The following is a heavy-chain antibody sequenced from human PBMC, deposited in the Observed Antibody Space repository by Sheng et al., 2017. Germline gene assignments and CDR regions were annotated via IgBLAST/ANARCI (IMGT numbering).Heavy chain of an antibody. CDR3: ARDEHDSSGDY. CDR1: GGTFSSYT. Sequence: QVQLVQSGAEVKKPGSSVKVSCKASGGTFSSYTISWVRQAPGQGLEWMGRIIPILGIANYAQKFQGRVTITADKSTSTAYMELSSLRSEDTAVYYCARDEHDSSGDYWGQGTPGHRLL. V-gene: IGHV1-69*08. CDR2: IIPILGIA. J-gene: IGHJ4*02. D-gene: IGHD3-22*01.